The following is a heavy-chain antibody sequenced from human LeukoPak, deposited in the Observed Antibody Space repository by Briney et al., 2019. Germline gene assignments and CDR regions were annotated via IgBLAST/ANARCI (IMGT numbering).Heavy chain of an antibody. CDR2: ISGSGGTT. V-gene: IGHV3-23*01. Sequence: GGSLRLSRAASGFTFSSYGMNWVHQAPGKGLEWVSGISGSGGTTYYADSVKGRFTISRDNSKNSLSLQVSSLRAEDTAVYYCAKTNGYYSDWGQGTLVTVSS. J-gene: IGHJ4*02. CDR3: AKTNGYYSD. CDR1: GFTFSSYG. D-gene: IGHD3-22*01.